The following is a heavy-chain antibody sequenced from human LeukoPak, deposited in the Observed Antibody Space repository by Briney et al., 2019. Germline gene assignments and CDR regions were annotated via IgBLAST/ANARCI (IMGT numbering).Heavy chain of an antibody. CDR2: IYYSGST. J-gene: IGHJ4*02. D-gene: IGHD6-13*01. V-gene: IGHV4-31*03. CDR1: GGSINSGGYY. Sequence: SETLSLTCTVSGGSINSGGYYWSWIRQHPGKGLEWIGYIYYSGSTYYNPSLKSRVTISVDTSKNQFSLKLSSVTAADTAVYYCARGGSHIAANVGYWGQGTLVTVSS. CDR3: ARGGSHIAANVGY.